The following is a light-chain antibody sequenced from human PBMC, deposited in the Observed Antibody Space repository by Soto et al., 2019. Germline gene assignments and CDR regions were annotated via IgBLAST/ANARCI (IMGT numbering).Light chain of an antibody. CDR1: QSISSY. CDR3: QQSYRTPYT. V-gene: IGKV1-39*01. J-gene: IGKJ2*01. Sequence: DIQMTQSPSSLSASVGDRDTITCRASQSISSYLNWYQQKPGKAPKLLIYAASSLQSGVPSRFSGSGSGTDFTLTSSSLQPEDFATYYCQQSYRTPYTFGHGTKLEI. CDR2: AAS.